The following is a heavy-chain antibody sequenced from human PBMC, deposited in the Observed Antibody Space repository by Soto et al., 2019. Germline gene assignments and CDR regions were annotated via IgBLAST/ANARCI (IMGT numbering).Heavy chain of an antibody. CDR2: IYYSGST. J-gene: IGHJ6*02. V-gene: IGHV4-59*01. CDR3: AREGYGALGGMDV. D-gene: IGHD4-17*01. CDR1: GGSISSYY. Sequence: SETLSLTCTVSGGSISSYYWSWIRQPPGKGLEWIGYIYYSGSTNYNPSLKSRVTISVDTSKNQLSLKLSSVTAADTAVYYCAREGYGALGGMDVWGQGTTVTVSS.